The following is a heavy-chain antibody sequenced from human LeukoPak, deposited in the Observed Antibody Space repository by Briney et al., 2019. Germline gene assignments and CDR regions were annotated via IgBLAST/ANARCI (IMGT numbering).Heavy chain of an antibody. CDR1: GFIVRDYW. D-gene: IGHD3-16*01. J-gene: IGHJ4*02. V-gene: IGHV3-7*01. Sequence: GSLRLSCAASGFIVRDYWMDWVRQAPGQGLEWLANIKQDGGARYYVGSVKGRFTISSDSAKSLVYLQMDSLRAEDTATYYCARCYNGGSDYWGQGTLVTVSS. CDR2: IKQDGGAR. CDR3: ARCYNGGSDY.